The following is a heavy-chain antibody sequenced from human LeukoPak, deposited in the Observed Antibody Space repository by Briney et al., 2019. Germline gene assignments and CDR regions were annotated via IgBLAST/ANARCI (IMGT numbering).Heavy chain of an antibody. Sequence: GGSLRLSCAASGFTFSDYWMTWVHKAPGKGLEWVASIKYNGNEKQYVDSVKGRFTISRDNAKKSLYLEMTSLRAEDTAVYYCARGTYGLRIDNWFDPWGQGTLVTVSS. J-gene: IGHJ5*02. CDR2: IKYNGNEK. CDR3: ARGTYGLRIDNWFDP. D-gene: IGHD1-26*01. CDR1: GFTFSDYW. V-gene: IGHV3-7*01.